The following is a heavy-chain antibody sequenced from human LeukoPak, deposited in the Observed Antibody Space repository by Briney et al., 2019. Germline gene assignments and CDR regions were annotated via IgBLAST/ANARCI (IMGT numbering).Heavy chain of an antibody. CDR1: GFTFSSYW. V-gene: IGHV3-7*01. D-gene: IGHD1-26*01. CDR3: AREFDGSASGAGY. Sequence: GGSLRLSCAASGFTFSSYWMSWVRQAPGKGLEWVANMKYDGSEKYYVDSVKGQFTISRDNAKRSLYLQMNSLRADDTAVYYCAREFDGSASGAGYWGQGTLITVSS. CDR2: MKYDGSEK. J-gene: IGHJ4*02.